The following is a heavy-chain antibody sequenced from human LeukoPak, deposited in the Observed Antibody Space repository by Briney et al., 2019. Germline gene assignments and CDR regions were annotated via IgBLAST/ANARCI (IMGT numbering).Heavy chain of an antibody. CDR2: ISYDGSNK. J-gene: IGHJ5*02. Sequence: PGGSLRLSCAASGFTFSSYGMHWVRQAPGKGLEWVAVISYDGSNKYYADSVKGRFTISRDNSKNTLYLQMNSLRADDTAVYYCARDPEYSSSAFYWFDPWGQGTLVTVSS. CDR3: ARDPEYSSSAFYWFDP. V-gene: IGHV3-30*03. CDR1: GFTFSSYG. D-gene: IGHD6-6*01.